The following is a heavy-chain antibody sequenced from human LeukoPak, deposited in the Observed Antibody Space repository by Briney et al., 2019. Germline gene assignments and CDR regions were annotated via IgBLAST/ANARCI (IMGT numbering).Heavy chain of an antibody. CDR3: ARVCIAAAGDNWFDP. CDR1: GGSISSGGYS. CDR2: IYYSGST. V-gene: IGHV4-61*08. Sequence: SETLSLTCAVSGGSISSGGYSWSWIRQPPGKGLEWIGYIYYSGSTNYNPSLKSRVTISVDTSKNQFSLKLSSVTAADTAVYYCARVCIAAAGDNWFDPWGQGTLVTVSS. D-gene: IGHD6-13*01. J-gene: IGHJ5*02.